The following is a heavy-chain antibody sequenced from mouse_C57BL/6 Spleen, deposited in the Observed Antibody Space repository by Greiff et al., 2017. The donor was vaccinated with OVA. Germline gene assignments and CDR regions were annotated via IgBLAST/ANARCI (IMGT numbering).Heavy chain of an antibody. Sequence: VQLQQPGAELVKPGASVKLSCKASGYTFTSYWMQWVKQRPGQGLEWIGEIDPSDSYTNYNQKFKGKATLTVDTSSSTAYMQLSSLTSEDAAVYYCARRGRGYYGSSYFDVWGTGTTVTVSS. D-gene: IGHD1-1*01. V-gene: IGHV1-50*01. CDR3: ARRGRGYYGSSYFDV. CDR1: GYTFTSYW. J-gene: IGHJ1*03. CDR2: IDPSDSYT.